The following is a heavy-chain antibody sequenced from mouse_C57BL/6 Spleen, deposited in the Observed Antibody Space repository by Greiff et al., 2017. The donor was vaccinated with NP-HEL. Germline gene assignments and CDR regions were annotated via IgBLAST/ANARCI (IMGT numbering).Heavy chain of an antibody. V-gene: IGHV1-19*01. Sequence: EVQLQQSGPVLVKPGASVKMSCKASGYTFTDYYMNWVKQSHGKSLEWIGVINPYNGGTSYNQKFKGKATLTVDKSSSTAYMELNSLTSEDSAVYYCAIITTVGYFDVWGTGTTVTVSS. CDR3: AIITTVGYFDV. J-gene: IGHJ1*03. CDR2: INPYNGGT. D-gene: IGHD1-1*01. CDR1: GYTFTDYY.